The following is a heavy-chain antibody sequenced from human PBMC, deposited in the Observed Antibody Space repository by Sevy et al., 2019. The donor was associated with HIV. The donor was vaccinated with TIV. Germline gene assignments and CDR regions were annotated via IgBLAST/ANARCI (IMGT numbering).Heavy chain of an antibody. CDR1: GYTFTGYY. CDR3: ARGNDIVVVPAAIPYYGMDV. D-gene: IGHD2-2*01. CDR2: INPNSGGT. Sequence: ASVKVSCKASGYTFTGYYMHWVRQAPGQGLEWMGWINPNSGGTNYAQKFQGRVIMTRDTSISTAYMELSRLRSDDTAVYYCARGNDIVVVPAAIPYYGMDVWGQGTTVTVSS. V-gene: IGHV1-2*02. J-gene: IGHJ6*02.